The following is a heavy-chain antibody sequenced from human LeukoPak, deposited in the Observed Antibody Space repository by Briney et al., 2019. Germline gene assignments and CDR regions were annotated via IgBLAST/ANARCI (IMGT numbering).Heavy chain of an antibody. J-gene: IGHJ6*02. CDR1: GFIFSNYA. CDR2: IWFDGSNK. Sequence: GGSLRLSCAASGFIFSNYAMSWVRQAPGKGLEWVALIWFDGSNKYYADSVKGRFTISRDNSKNTLDLQMNSLTAEDTAVYYCARERPYGMDVWGQGTTVTVSS. CDR3: ARERPYGMDV. V-gene: IGHV3-33*08.